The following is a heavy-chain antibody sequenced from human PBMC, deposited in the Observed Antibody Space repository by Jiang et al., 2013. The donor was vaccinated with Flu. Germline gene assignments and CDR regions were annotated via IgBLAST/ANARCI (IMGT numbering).Heavy chain of an antibody. J-gene: IGHJ4*02. CDR2: IYYSGST. D-gene: IGHD5-18*01. CDR3: VRYSYGTTHFDY. Sequence: PGLVKPSETLSLTCTVSGGSVSSGSYYWSWIRQPPGKGLEWIGYIYYSGSTNYNPSLKSRVTISVDTSKNQFSLKLSSVTAADTAVYYCVRYSYGTTHFDYWGQGTLVTVSS. CDR1: GGSVSSGSYY. V-gene: IGHV4-61*01.